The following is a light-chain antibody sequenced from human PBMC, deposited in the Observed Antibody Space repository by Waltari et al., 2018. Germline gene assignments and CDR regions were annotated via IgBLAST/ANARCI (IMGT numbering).Light chain of an antibody. CDR2: GAS. J-gene: IGKJ2*01. CDR3: QQYDNWPPYT. V-gene: IGKV3-15*01. Sequence: EIVMTQSPATLSMSPGERATLSCRVSQSVGRNLAWYQQKPGQAPRLLIYGASTRATGIPARFSGSGSETEFTLTISSLQSEDFAVYYCQQYDNWPPYTFGQGTKLEFK. CDR1: QSVGRN.